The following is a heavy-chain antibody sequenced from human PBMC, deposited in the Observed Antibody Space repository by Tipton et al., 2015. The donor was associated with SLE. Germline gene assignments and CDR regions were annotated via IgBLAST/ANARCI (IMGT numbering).Heavy chain of an antibody. D-gene: IGHD2-8*02. V-gene: IGHV3-48*03. CDR2: ISTSGSSI. CDR1: GFTFSSYE. CDR3: ARVAGGGTVFDY. Sequence: SLRLSCAASGFTFSSYEMNWVRQAPGKGLEWVSYISTSGSSIYYADSVKGRFTISRDNAKNSLYLQMNSLRAEDTAVYYCARVAGGGTVFDYWGQGTLVTVSS. J-gene: IGHJ4*02.